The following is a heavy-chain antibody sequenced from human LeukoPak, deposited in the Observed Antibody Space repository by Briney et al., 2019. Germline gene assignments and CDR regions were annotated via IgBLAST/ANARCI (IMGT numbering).Heavy chain of an antibody. V-gene: IGHV4-39*07. J-gene: IGHJ4*02. D-gene: IGHD5-18*01. CDR2: IYYSGST. CDR1: GGSISSSSYY. Sequence: PSETLSLTCTVSGGSISSSSYYWGWIRQPPGKGLEWIGSIYYSGSTYYNPSLKSRVTISVDTSKKQLSLKLSSVTDADTAVYYCARDWGYSYGYTFDYWGQGTLVTVSS. CDR3: ARDWGYSYGYTFDY.